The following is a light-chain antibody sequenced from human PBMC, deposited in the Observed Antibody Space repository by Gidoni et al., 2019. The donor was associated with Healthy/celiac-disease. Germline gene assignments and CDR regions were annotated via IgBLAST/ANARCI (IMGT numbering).Light chain of an antibody. CDR1: QSVSSSY. Sequence: EIVLTQSPRTPALSPGERATLSCRASQSVSSSYLAWYQPKPGQAPRLLIYGASSRATGIPDRVSGSGSGTDFTLTISRLEPEDFAVYYCQQYGSSPRFGPXTKVDIK. CDR3: QQYGSSPR. J-gene: IGKJ3*01. V-gene: IGKV3-20*01. CDR2: GAS.